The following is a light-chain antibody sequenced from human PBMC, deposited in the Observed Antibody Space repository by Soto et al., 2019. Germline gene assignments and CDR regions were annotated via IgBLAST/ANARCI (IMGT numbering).Light chain of an antibody. CDR2: GNN. J-gene: IGLJ2*01. CDR3: SSYTSSSTVV. CDR1: SSNIGAGFD. V-gene: IGLV1-40*01. Sequence: QSVLTQPPSVSGAPGQRVTISCTGSSSNIGAGFDVHWYQQIPGTAPKLLIFGNNNRPSGVSNRFSGSKSGNTASLTISGLQAEDEADYYCSSYTSSSTVVFGGGTKLTVL.